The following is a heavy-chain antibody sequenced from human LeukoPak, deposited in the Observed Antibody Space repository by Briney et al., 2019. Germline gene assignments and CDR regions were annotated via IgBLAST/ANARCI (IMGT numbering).Heavy chain of an antibody. J-gene: IGHJ4*02. Sequence: GRSLRLSCAASGFTFSSYAMNWVRQAPGKGLEWVAVISYDGSDKYYADSVQGRFTISRDNSENTLNLQMNSLRTEDTAVYYCARHRIAAAVAFYFDSWGQGALVAVSS. V-gene: IGHV3-30*04. CDR2: ISYDGSDK. D-gene: IGHD6-13*01. CDR1: GFTFSSYA. CDR3: ARHRIAAAVAFYFDS.